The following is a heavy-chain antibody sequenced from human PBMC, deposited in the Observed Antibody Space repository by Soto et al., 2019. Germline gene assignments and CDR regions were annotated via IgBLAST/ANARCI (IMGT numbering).Heavy chain of an antibody. D-gene: IGHD3-10*01. V-gene: IGHV4-59*01. CDR3: ASMVRGGDAFDI. J-gene: IGHJ3*02. Sequence: SETLSLTCTVSGGSISSYYLSWIRQPPGKGLEWIGYIYYSGSTNYNPSLKSRVTISVDTSKNQFSLKLSSVTAADTAVYYCASMVRGGDAFDIWGQGTMVTVSS. CDR2: IYYSGST. CDR1: GGSISSYY.